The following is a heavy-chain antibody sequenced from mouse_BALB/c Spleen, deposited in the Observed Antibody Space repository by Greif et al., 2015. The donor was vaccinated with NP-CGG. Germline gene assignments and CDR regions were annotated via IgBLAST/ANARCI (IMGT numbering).Heavy chain of an antibody. CDR2: INSNGGST. J-gene: IGHJ3*01. V-gene: IGHV5-6-3*01. Sequence: EVKLMESGGGLVQPGGSLKLSCAASGFTFSSYGMSWVRQTPDKRLELVATINSNGGSTYYPDSVKGRFTISRDNAKNPLFPQKSRLKFEDTGMYYWGRGSFETVSFRGQGTLVTVSA. CDR3: GRGSFETVSF. D-gene: IGHD1-1*01. CDR1: GFTFSSYG.